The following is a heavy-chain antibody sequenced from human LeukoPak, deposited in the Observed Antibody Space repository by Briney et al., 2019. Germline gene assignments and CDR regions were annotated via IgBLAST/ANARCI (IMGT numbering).Heavy chain of an antibody. J-gene: IGHJ4*02. CDR2: IYHSGST. CDR1: GYSISSGYY. CDR3: ARQSLINCDNTTCSGLYDY. Sequence: PSETLSLTCTVSGYSISSGYYWGWIRQPPGKGLEWIGRIYHSGSTYYNPSLKSRVTISVDTSKNQFSLKLSSVTAADTAVYYCARQSLINCDNTTCSGLYDYWGQGALVTVSS. D-gene: IGHD2-2*01. V-gene: IGHV4-38-2*02.